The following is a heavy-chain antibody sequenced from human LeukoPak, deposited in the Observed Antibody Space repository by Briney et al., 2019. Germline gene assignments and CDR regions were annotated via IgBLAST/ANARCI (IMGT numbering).Heavy chain of an antibody. Sequence: PGGSLRLSCAASGFIFSIYWMSWVRQAPGKGLVWVSRINSDGSSTRYADSVKGRFTISRDNAKNTLYLQMNSLRAEDTAVYYCARDQTDGDYVYNYWGQRTLVTVSS. CDR1: GFIFSIYW. CDR2: INSDGSST. V-gene: IGHV3-74*01. J-gene: IGHJ4*02. D-gene: IGHD4-17*01. CDR3: ARDQTDGDYVYNY.